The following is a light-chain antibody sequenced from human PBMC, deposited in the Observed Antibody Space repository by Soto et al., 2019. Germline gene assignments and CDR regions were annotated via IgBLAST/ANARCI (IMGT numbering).Light chain of an antibody. CDR2: DAS. Sequence: DTQMTQSPSSLSASVGDRVTITCHASEAISNFLNWYQQKPGKAPKLLIYDASNLETGVPSRFNGSGSETDFTFTVSGLQPEDIATDYCLQYDNVPYTFGQGTKLEIK. CDR1: EAISNF. CDR3: LQYDNVPYT. V-gene: IGKV1-33*01. J-gene: IGKJ2*01.